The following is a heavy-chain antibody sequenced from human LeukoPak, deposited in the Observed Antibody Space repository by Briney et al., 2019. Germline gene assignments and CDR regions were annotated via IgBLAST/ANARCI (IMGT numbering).Heavy chain of an antibody. V-gene: IGHV3-48*03. Sequence: GGSLRLSCTASGFSLSSYEMNWVRQAPGKGLEWVSYINGRGTITYYADSVKGRFTIFRDNAKNSLSLQLSSLRVEDTAIYYCARDDSLVYDILAGYPPSGYYGVDVWGKGTTVIVSS. J-gene: IGHJ6*04. CDR2: INGRGTIT. CDR1: GFSLSSYE. D-gene: IGHD3-9*01. CDR3: ARDDSLVYDILAGYPPSGYYGVDV.